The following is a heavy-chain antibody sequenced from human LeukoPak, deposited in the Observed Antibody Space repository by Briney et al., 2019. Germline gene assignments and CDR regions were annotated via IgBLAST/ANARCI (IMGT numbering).Heavy chain of an antibody. CDR1: GVTFSRCA. J-gene: IGHJ3*02. V-gene: IGHV1-69*13. D-gene: IGHD3-10*01. Sequence: SVKVSCRAPGVTFSRCALSWVRQAPGHGLEWLGGIVPLAGTTNLAQKFQDRVTITADGSTSTIYMELSSLTSEDTAVYYCGRDPGAPVRSFDIWGQGTMVTVSS. CDR2: IVPLAGTT. CDR3: GRDPGAPVRSFDI.